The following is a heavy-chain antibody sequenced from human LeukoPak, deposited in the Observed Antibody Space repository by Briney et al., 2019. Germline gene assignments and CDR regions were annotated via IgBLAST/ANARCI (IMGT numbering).Heavy chain of an antibody. V-gene: IGHV3-21*01. CDR3: ARDAYCSGGSCYSSYFDY. J-gene: IGHJ4*02. CDR2: ISSSSSYI. CDR1: GFTFSSYS. D-gene: IGHD2-15*01. Sequence: GGSLRLSCAASGFTFSSYSMNWVRQAPGKGLEWVSSISSSSSYIYYADSVKGRFTISRDNAKNSLYLQMNSLRAEDTAVYYCARDAYCSGGSCYSSYFDYWGQGTLVTVSS.